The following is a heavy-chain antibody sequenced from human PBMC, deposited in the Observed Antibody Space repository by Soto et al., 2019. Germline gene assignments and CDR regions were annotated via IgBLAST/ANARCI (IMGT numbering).Heavy chain of an antibody. J-gene: IGHJ6*02. Sequence: SETLSLTCTVSGGSISSYYWSWIRQPAGKGLEWIGRIYTSGSTNYNPSLKSRVTMSVDTSKNQFSLKLSSVTAADTAVYYCARDPFRSVAAAGTLYYYYGMDVWGQGTTVTVSS. CDR1: GGSISSYY. CDR2: IYTSGST. CDR3: ARDPFRSVAAAGTLYYYYGMDV. V-gene: IGHV4-4*07. D-gene: IGHD6-13*01.